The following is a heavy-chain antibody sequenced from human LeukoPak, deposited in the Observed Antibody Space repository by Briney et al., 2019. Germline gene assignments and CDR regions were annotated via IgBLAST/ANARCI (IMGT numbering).Heavy chain of an antibody. Sequence: GGSLRLSCAASGFTFSSYAMSWVRQAPGXXXEWVSAISGSGGSTYYADSVKGRFTISRDNSKNTLYLQMNSLRAEDTAVYYCAKDSEQWLVLGYFDYWGQGTLVTVSS. CDR1: GFTFSSYA. CDR3: AKDSEQWLVLGYFDY. CDR2: ISGSGGST. V-gene: IGHV3-23*01. D-gene: IGHD6-19*01. J-gene: IGHJ4*02.